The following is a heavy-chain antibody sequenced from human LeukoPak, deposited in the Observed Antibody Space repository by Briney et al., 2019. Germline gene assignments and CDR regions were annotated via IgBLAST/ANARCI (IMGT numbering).Heavy chain of an antibody. J-gene: IGHJ4*02. Sequence: KTSETLSLTCTVSGGSISSSSYYWGWIRQPPGKGLEWIGSIYYSGSTYYNPSLKSRVTISVDTSKNQFSLKLSSVTAADTAVYYCSGGVGSDYGGNLNYWGQGTLVTVSS. CDR2: IYYSGST. V-gene: IGHV4-39*07. CDR1: GGSISSSSYY. D-gene: IGHD4-23*01. CDR3: SGGVGSDYGGNLNY.